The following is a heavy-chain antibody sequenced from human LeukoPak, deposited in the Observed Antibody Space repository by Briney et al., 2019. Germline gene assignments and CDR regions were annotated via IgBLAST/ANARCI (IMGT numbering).Heavy chain of an antibody. CDR2: ISAYNGNT. CDR3: ATYSSSWHLYGMDV. V-gene: IGHV1-18*01. Sequence: ASVKVSCKASGYTFTSYGISWVRQAPGQGLEWMGWISAYNGNTNYAQKLQGRVTMTEDTSTDTAYMELSSLRSEDTAVYYCATYSSSWHLYGMDVWGQGTTVTVSS. CDR1: GYTFTSYG. J-gene: IGHJ6*02. D-gene: IGHD6-13*01.